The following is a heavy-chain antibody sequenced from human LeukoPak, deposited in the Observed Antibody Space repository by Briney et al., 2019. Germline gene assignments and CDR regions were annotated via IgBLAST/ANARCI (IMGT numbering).Heavy chain of an antibody. D-gene: IGHD4-11*01. J-gene: IGHJ6*02. V-gene: IGHV3-23*01. CDR1: GFTFSSYA. Sequence: GGSLRLSCAPSGFTFSSYAMSWVRQAPGKGLEWVSAISGSGGSTYYADSVKGRFTISRDNSKNTLYLQMNSLRAEDTAVYYCAKVRITTYYYGMDVWGQGTTVTVSS. CDR3: AKVRITTYYYGMDV. CDR2: ISGSGGST.